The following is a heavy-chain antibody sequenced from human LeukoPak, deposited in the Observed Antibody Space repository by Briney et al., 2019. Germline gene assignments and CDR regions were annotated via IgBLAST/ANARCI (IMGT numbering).Heavy chain of an antibody. J-gene: IGHJ4*02. CDR2: INNDGSST. V-gene: IGHV3-74*01. CDR3: ATVAGSVDY. CDR1: GFTFSNHW. Sequence: GGSLTLSCAASGFTFSNHWMHWVRQVPGKGLVWVSRINNDGSSTSYADCVKGRFTSSRDNAKNTLYLQMNSLRAEDTAVYCCATVAGSVDYWGQGTLSPSPQ. D-gene: IGHD6-19*01.